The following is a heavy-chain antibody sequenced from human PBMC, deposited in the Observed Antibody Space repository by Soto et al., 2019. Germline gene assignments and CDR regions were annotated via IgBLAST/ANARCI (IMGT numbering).Heavy chain of an antibody. Sequence: GGSLRLSCAASGFTFSSYAMHWVRQAPGKGLEWVAVISYDGSNKYYADSVKGRFTISRDNSKNTLYLQMNSLRAEDTAVYYCARGERTNYYDILTGETFYYYYYGMDVWGQGTTVTVSS. CDR1: GFTFSSYA. CDR2: ISYDGSNK. D-gene: IGHD3-9*01. V-gene: IGHV3-30-3*01. CDR3: ARGERTNYYDILTGETFYYYYYGMDV. J-gene: IGHJ6*02.